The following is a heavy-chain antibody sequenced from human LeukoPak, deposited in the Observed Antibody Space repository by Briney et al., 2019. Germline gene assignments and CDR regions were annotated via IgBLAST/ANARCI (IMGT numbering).Heavy chain of an antibody. Sequence: ASVKVSCKASGGTFSSYAINWVRQATGQGLEWMGWISAYNGNTNYAQKLQGRVTMTTDTSTSTAYMELRSLRSDDTAVYYCARVDIVVVPAATEPFDYWGQGTLVTVSS. D-gene: IGHD2-2*03. CDR1: GGTFSSYA. V-gene: IGHV1-18*01. J-gene: IGHJ4*02. CDR3: ARVDIVVVPAATEPFDY. CDR2: ISAYNGNT.